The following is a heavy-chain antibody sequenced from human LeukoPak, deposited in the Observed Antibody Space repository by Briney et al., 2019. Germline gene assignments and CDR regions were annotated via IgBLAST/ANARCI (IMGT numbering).Heavy chain of an antibody. CDR1: GGSISSYY. Sequence: SETLSLTCTVSGGSISSYYWSWIRQPPGKGLEWIGYIYYSGSTNYNPSLKSRVTISVDTSKNQFSLKLSSVTAADTAVYYCARLIRYFDWTSDYWGQGTLVTVSS. J-gene: IGHJ4*02. CDR3: ARLIRYFDWTSDY. D-gene: IGHD3-9*01. V-gene: IGHV4-59*08. CDR2: IYYSGST.